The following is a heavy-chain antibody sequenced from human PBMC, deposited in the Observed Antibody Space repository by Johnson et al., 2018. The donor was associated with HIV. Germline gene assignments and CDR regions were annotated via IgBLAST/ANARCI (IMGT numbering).Heavy chain of an antibody. D-gene: IGHD1-26*01. CDR3: AARGWELQPDAFDI. CDR1: GFTFSSYA. Sequence: QVQLVESGGGVVQPGRSLRLSCAASGFTFSSYAMHWVRQPPGKGLEWVAVISYGGNKQYYVDSVEGRFTISRDNSKDTLYLQMNNLRAEDTAVYYCAARGWELQPDAFDIWDQGTMVTVSS. CDR2: ISYGGNKQ. J-gene: IGHJ3*02. V-gene: IGHV3-30-3*01.